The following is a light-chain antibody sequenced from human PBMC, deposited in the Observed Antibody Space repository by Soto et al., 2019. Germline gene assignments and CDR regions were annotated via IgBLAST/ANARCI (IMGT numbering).Light chain of an antibody. V-gene: IGKV1-5*03. Sequence: DIQMTQSPSTLSGSVGDRVTITCRASQTISSWLAWYQQKPGKAPKLLIYKASTLKSGVPSRFSGSGSGTEIPLPISRLQPDDFATFYCQHYNSYSEAFGQGTKVDIK. CDR2: KAS. J-gene: IGKJ1*01. CDR3: QHYNSYSEA. CDR1: QTISSW.